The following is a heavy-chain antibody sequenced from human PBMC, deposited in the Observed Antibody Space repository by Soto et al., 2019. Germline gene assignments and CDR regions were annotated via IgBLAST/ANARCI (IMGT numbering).Heavy chain of an antibody. CDR3: AKASGRSWYNWFDP. CDR1: GGNFTSYA. CDR2: IVPLFGTT. D-gene: IGHD6-13*01. V-gene: IGHV1-69*01. Sequence: QVQLVQSGAEVKKPGSSVKVSCKASGGNFTSYAISWVRQAPGQGLEFMGGIVPLFGTTNYADKIRGRVTVTADECTSTVYMEMSSIRSEDTAVYYCAKASGRSWYNWFDPWGQGTLVTVST. J-gene: IGHJ5*02.